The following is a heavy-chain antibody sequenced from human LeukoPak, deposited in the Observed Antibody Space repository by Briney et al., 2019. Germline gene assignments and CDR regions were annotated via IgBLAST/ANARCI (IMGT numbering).Heavy chain of an antibody. Sequence: ASVKVSCKASGFTFTSYAMNWVRQAPGQGLEWMGWINTNTGNPTYAQGFTGRFVFSLDTSVSTAYLQISSLKAEDTAVYYCARVGYDILTGYYRGTWYYYMDVWGKGTTVTVSS. CDR2: INTNTGNP. D-gene: IGHD3-9*01. CDR3: ARVGYDILTGYYRGTWYYYMDV. J-gene: IGHJ6*03. CDR1: GFTFTSYA. V-gene: IGHV7-4-1*02.